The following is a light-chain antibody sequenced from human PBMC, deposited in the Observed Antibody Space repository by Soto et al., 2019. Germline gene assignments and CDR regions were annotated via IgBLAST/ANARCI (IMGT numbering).Light chain of an antibody. J-gene: IGKJ1*01. CDR3: QQYGSSGT. Sequence: DIVLTQSPGTLSLSPGESATLYCRASQSVSSSYLAWYKQKPGQAPRLLIYGASSRATGIQDRFSGSGSGTDFTLTISRLEPEDFAVYDCQQYGSSGTFGQGTKVDIK. V-gene: IGKV3-20*01. CDR1: QSVSSSY. CDR2: GAS.